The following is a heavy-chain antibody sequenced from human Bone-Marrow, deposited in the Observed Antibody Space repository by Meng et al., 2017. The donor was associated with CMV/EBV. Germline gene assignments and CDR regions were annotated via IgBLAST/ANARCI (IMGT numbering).Heavy chain of an antibody. D-gene: IGHD3-3*01. CDR3: ARDYDASASFAFDI. V-gene: IGHV3-21*01. Sequence: GGSLRLSCAASGFTFSSYSMNWVRQAPGKGLEWVSSISSSSYIYYADSVKGRFTISRDNAKNSLYLQMNSLRAEDTAVYYCARDYDASASFAFDIWGQGTMVTVSS. CDR1: GFTFSSYS. J-gene: IGHJ3*02. CDR2: ISSSSYI.